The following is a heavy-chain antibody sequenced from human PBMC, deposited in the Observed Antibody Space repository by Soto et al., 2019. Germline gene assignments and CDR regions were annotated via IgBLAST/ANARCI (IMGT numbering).Heavy chain of an antibody. CDR1: GFTFSSYA. D-gene: IGHD3-22*01. CDR2: ISGSGGST. Sequence: GGSLRLSCAASGFTFSSYAMSWVRQAPGKGLEWVSAISGSGGSTYYADSVKGRFTISRDNSKNTLYLQMNSLRAEDTAVYYCAKDPPYYDSSGYYPGLDAFDIWGQATMVTVSS. V-gene: IGHV3-23*01. CDR3: AKDPPYYDSSGYYPGLDAFDI. J-gene: IGHJ3*02.